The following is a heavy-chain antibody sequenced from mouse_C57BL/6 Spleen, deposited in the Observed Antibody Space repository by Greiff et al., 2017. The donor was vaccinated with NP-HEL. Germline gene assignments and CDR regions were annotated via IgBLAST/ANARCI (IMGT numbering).Heavy chain of an antibody. CDR1: GYTFTSYW. D-gene: IGHD1-1*01. CDR3: ASGYGSTQYYFDY. V-gene: IGHV1-53*01. Sequence: VQLQQPGTELVKPGASVKLSCKASGYTFTSYWMRWVKQRPGQGLEWIGNINPSNGGTNYNEKFKSKATLTVDKSSSTAYMQLSSLTSEDSAVYYCASGYGSTQYYFDYWGQGTTLTVSS. J-gene: IGHJ2*01. CDR2: INPSNGGT.